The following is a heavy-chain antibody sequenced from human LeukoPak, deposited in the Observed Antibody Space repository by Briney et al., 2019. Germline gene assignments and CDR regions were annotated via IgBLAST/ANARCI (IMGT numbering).Heavy chain of an antibody. J-gene: IGHJ4*02. Sequence: SETLSLTCAVSGGSFSSYYWSWIRQPPGKGLEWIGYLHYSGRSNYNPSLRSRVTISVDTSKNQFSLKLTSVTAADTAVYYCARGGKNYHDSSGPFDHWGQGTLVTVSS. V-gene: IGHV4-59*01. CDR3: ARGGKNYHDSSGPFDH. CDR2: LHYSGRS. CDR1: GGSFSSYY. D-gene: IGHD3-22*01.